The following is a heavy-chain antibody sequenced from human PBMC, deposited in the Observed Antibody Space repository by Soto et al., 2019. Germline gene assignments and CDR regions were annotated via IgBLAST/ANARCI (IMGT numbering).Heavy chain of an antibody. J-gene: IGHJ4*02. D-gene: IGHD3-3*01. CDR3: ARGGCWTFDY. CDR1: GGSISSGGYS. V-gene: IGHV4-30-2*01. Sequence: QLQLQESGSGLVKPSQTLSLTCAVSGGSISSGGYSWSWIRQPPGKGLEWIWYIYHSGSSYLNPSLMSRVTISLDRSKNQFSLKLSSVTAADTAVYYCARGGCWTFDYWGQGTLVTVSS. CDR2: IYHSGSS.